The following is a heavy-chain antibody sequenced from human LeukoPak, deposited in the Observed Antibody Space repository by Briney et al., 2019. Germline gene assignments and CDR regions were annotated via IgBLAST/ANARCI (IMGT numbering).Heavy chain of an antibody. CDR1: GFTFSNYA. Sequence: PGGSLRLSCAASGFTFSNYAMSWVRQAPGKGLEWVSAITFSGHTTYYADSVKGRFTISRDNCKNTLYLQMNSLRAEDTAVYCCAKDSSGYLAGYFQYWGQGTLVTVSS. V-gene: IGHV3-23*01. CDR2: ITFSGHTT. D-gene: IGHD3-22*01. J-gene: IGHJ1*01. CDR3: AKDSSGYLAGYFQY.